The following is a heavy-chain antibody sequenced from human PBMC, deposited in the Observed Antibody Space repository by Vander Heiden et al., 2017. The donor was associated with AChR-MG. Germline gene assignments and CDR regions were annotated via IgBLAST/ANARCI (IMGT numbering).Heavy chain of an antibody. J-gene: IGHJ4*02. V-gene: IGHV3-33*01. Sequence: VQLVESGGGVVQPGRYLRLSCAASGFTFSSYGMHWVRQAPGKGLEWVAVIWYDGSNKYYADSVKGRFTISRDNSKNTLYLQMNSLRAEDTAVYYCARDRDSYYFDHWGQGTLVTVSS. CDR2: IWYDGSNK. CDR3: ARDRDSYYFDH. D-gene: IGHD5-18*01. CDR1: GFTFSSYG.